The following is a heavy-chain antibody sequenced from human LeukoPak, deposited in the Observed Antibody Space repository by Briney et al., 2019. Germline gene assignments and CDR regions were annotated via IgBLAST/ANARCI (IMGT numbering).Heavy chain of an antibody. Sequence: SVKVSCKASGGTFSSYAISWVRQAPGQGLEWMGGIIPIFGTANYAQKFQGRVTITTDESASTAYMELSSLRSEDTAVYYCARDGEYYDSSGYSGYMDVWGKGTTVTVSS. CDR1: GGTFSSYA. J-gene: IGHJ6*03. V-gene: IGHV1-69*05. D-gene: IGHD3-22*01. CDR3: ARDGEYYDSSGYSGYMDV. CDR2: IIPIFGTA.